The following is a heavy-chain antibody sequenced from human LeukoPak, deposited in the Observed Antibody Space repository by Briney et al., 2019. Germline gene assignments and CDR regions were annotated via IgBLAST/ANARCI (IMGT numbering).Heavy chain of an antibody. D-gene: IGHD2-2*01. J-gene: IGHJ6*03. Sequence: GESLKISCEASGYSFTNFWVAWVRQMPGKGLEWMGSIYPGDSDTRYSPSFQGQVTISADKSISTAYLQWSSLQASDTAMYYCARQYCSSTNCPYYYYYMDVWGKGTTVTVSS. CDR1: GYSFTNFW. CDR3: ARQYCSSTNCPYYYYYMDV. V-gene: IGHV5-51*01. CDR2: IYPGDSDT.